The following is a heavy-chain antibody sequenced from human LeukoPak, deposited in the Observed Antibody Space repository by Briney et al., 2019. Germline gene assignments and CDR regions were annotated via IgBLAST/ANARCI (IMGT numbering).Heavy chain of an antibody. CDR3: ARGSYSGYGDWLDP. V-gene: IGHV4-59*01. Sequence: SETLSLTCTVSGGSISSYYWSWIRQSPGKGLEWIGYIYYTGSTNYNPSLKSRVTISIDTSKNQFSLNLNSVTAADTAVYYCARGSYSGYGDWLDPWGQGTLVAVSS. J-gene: IGHJ5*02. CDR1: GGSISSYY. CDR2: IYYTGST. D-gene: IGHD5-12*01.